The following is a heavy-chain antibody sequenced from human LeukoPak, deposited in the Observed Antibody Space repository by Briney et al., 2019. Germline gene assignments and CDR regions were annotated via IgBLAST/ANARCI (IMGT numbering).Heavy chain of an antibody. D-gene: IGHD2-21*02. CDR2: ISYDGSNK. V-gene: IGHV3-30*18. CDR3: AKAYCGGDCYSH. J-gene: IGHJ4*02. Sequence: GGSLRLSCAASGFTFSSYGMHWVRQAPGKGLEWVAVISYDGSNKYYADSVKGRFTISRDNSKNTLYLQMNSLRAEDTAVYYCAKAYCGGDCYSHWGQGTLVTVSS. CDR1: GFTFSSYG.